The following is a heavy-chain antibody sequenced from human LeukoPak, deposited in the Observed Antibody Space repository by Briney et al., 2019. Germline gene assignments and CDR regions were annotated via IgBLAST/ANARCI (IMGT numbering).Heavy chain of an antibody. CDR3: ATERIQLLLYYYFDY. J-gene: IGHJ4*02. Sequence: GGSLRLSWAASGFTLSSYWMSWVRQAPGKGLEWVANIKQDGSEKYYVDSVKGRSTISRDNGKNSLYLQMNSLRAEDTAVYYCATERIQLLLYYYFDYGSQATLVTVSS. CDR2: IKQDGSEK. CDR1: GFTLSSYW. V-gene: IGHV3-7*01. D-gene: IGHD5-18*01.